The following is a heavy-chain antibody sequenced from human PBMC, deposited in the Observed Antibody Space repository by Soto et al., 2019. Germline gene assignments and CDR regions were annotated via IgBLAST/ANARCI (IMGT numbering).Heavy chain of an antibody. J-gene: IGHJ6*02. Sequence: GGSLRLSCAASGFTVSSYAMHWVRQAPGKGLEWVAVISYDGSNKYYADSVEGRFTISRGNSKNTVYLQMNSLRAEDTAVYYCAREAADDILTGYYYYYYGMDVWGQGTTVTVSS. CDR1: GFTVSSYA. D-gene: IGHD3-9*01. V-gene: IGHV3-30-3*01. CDR2: ISYDGSNK. CDR3: AREAADDILTGYYYYYYGMDV.